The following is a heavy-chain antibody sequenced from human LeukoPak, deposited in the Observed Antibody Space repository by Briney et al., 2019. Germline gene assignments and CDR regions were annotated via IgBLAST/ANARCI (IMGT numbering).Heavy chain of an antibody. CDR1: GFTFSSYA. V-gene: IGHV3-30*04. CDR2: ISYDGSNK. Sequence: PGGSLRLSCAASGFTFSSYAMHWVRQAPGKGLEWVAVISYDGSNKYYADSVKGRFTISRDNSKNTLYLQMNSLRAEDTAVYYCAKDLFLAPVLLWFGALDYWGQGTLVTVSS. CDR3: AKDLFLAPVLLWFGALDY. D-gene: IGHD3-10*01. J-gene: IGHJ4*02.